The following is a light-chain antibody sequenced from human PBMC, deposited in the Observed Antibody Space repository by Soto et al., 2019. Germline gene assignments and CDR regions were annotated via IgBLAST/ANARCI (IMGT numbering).Light chain of an antibody. Sequence: QSVLTQPPSASGSPGQSVTISCTGTSSDVGVYNYVSWYQQHPGKAPKVMIYEVSKRPSGVPDRFSGSKSGNTASLTVSGLQAEDEADYYCSSYAGSNNVIFGGGTKLTVL. V-gene: IGLV2-8*01. J-gene: IGLJ2*01. CDR3: SSYAGSNNVI. CDR1: SSDVGVYNY. CDR2: EVS.